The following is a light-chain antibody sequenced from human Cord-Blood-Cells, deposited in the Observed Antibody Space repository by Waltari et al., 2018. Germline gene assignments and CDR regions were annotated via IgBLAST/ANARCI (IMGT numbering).Light chain of an antibody. Sequence: IVLTQSPATLSLYPGERATLSCRASQSVSSYLAWYQQKPGQAPRLLIYDASNRATGIPDRFSGSGSGTDFTLTISSLEPEDFAVYYCQQRSNWTLTFGGGTKVEIK. CDR3: QQRSNWTLT. CDR1: QSVSSY. V-gene: IGKV3-11*01. CDR2: DAS. J-gene: IGKJ4*01.